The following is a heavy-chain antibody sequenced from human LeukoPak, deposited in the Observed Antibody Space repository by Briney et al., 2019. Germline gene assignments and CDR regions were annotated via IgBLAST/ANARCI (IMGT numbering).Heavy chain of an antibody. CDR1: GFTFSSYS. Sequence: GGSLRLSCAASGFTFSSYSMNWVRQAPGKGLEWVSYISSSSKTIYYADSVKGRFTISRDNAKNSLYLQMNSLRAEDTALYYCARLKLMVAPDYWGQGTLVTVSS. CDR2: ISSSSKTI. D-gene: IGHD2-8*01. J-gene: IGHJ4*02. CDR3: ARLKLMVAPDY. V-gene: IGHV3-48*01.